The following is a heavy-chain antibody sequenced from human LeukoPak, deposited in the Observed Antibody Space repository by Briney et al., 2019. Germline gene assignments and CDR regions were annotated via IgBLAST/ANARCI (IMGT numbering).Heavy chain of an antibody. CDR1: LYTFTGYY. CDR3: ARDQPGDYVWGSYPVSW. CDR2: INPNSGGT. D-gene: IGHD3-16*02. Sequence: AAVKVSCQASLYTFTGYYMHWVRQAPGQGLAWMGWINPNSGGTNYAQKFQGRVTMTRDTSISTAYMELSRLRSDDTAVYYCARDQPGDYVWGSYPVSWWGQGTLVTVSS. V-gene: IGHV1-2*02. J-gene: IGHJ4*02.